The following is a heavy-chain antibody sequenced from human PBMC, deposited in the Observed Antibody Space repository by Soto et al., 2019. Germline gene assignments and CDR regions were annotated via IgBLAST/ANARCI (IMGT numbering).Heavy chain of an antibody. CDR3: AKRPLTAAGFDY. V-gene: IGHV3-23*01. Sequence: EVQLLESGGGLVQPGGSLRLSCAASGFTFSNYAMTWVRQAPGKGLEWVSVITGSGGGTYFVDSVKGRFTMSRDNSNNSVYQQMLSLRAEDTAVYYCAKRPLTAAGFDYWGQGTLVTVSS. CDR1: GFTFSNYA. D-gene: IGHD6-13*01. CDR2: ITGSGGGT. J-gene: IGHJ4*02.